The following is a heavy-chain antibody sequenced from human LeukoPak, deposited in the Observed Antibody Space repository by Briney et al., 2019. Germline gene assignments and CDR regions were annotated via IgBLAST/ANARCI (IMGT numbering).Heavy chain of an antibody. CDR2: IRFDGSEK. D-gene: IGHD2-2*03. V-gene: IGHV3-30*02. J-gene: IGHJ4*02. CDR1: GFSFSIYG. CDR3: ALGKNFGYHYFDF. Sequence: PGGSQRLFCVPSGFSFSIYGMHWARRAPGKGREWMTFIRFDGSEKYYAGSVKGRFPISRDYSKNTLFLQMSSLRPEDTAVYYCALGKNFGYHYFDFWGQGALVTVSS.